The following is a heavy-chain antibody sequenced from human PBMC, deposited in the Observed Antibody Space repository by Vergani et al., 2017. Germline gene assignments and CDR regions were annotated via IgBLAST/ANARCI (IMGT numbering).Heavy chain of an antibody. D-gene: IGHD3-9*01. J-gene: IGHJ4*02. CDR2: INPSGGQT. CDR3: ARGYYGILTGYRY. CDR1: GYTFSNYY. V-gene: IGHV1-46*03. Sequence: QVQVVQSGAEVKKSGASVKVSCKTSGYTFSNYYMHWGRQAPGQGLEWMGIINPSGGQTNYAQKVQGRVTMTRDTSTITVYMELSSLRYEDTAIYYCARGYYGILTGYRYWGQGTLVTVSA.